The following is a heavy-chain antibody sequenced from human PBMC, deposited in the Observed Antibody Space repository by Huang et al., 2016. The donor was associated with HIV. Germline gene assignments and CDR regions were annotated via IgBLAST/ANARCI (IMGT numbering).Heavy chain of an antibody. CDR1: GFTFSSYS. D-gene: IGHD6-19*01. Sequence: EVQLVESGGGLVKPGGSLRLSCAASGFTFSSYSMNWVRQGPGKGLEGVSSISSRSSNIYYADSVKGRFTISRDNAKNSLYLQMNSLRAEDTAVYYCARVGGVAAGTFGTFDIWGQGTMVTVSS. CDR3: ARVGGVAAGTFGTFDI. V-gene: IGHV3-21*01. J-gene: IGHJ3*02. CDR2: ISSRSSNI.